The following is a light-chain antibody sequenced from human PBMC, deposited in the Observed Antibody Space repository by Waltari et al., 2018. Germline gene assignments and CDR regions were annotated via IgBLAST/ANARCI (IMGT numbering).Light chain of an antibody. J-gene: IGLJ3*02. CDR1: TSHMRSQRS. Sequence: QSALTQPASVSGSPGQSITIPCTGITSHMRSQRSLSWYQQPGGKAPKLLISADNHRPSGISSSFSGSKSGNTASLTISGLQAEDEADYYCSSFTTSSTWVFGGGTQLTVL. V-gene: IGLV2-14*03. CDR3: SSFTTSSTWV. CDR2: ADN.